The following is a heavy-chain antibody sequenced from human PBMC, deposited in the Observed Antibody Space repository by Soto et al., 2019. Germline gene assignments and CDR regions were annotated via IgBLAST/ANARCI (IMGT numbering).Heavy chain of an antibody. CDR1: GYTSTSYG. D-gene: IGHD3-10*01. V-gene: IGHV1-18*01. J-gene: IGHJ3*02. CDR3: AREAFRPSWGSGSYYNARSQDAFDI. CDR2: ISAYNGNT. Sequence: ASVKVSCKASGYTSTSYGISWVRQAPGQGLEWMGWISAYNGNTNYAQKLQGRVTMTTDTSTSTAYMELRSLRSDDTAVYYCAREAFRPSWGSGSYYNARSQDAFDIWGQGTMVTVSS.